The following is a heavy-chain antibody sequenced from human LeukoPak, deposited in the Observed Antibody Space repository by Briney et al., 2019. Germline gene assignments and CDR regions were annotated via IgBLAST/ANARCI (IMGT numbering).Heavy chain of an antibody. Sequence: PGGSLRLSCAASGFTFSSYDMNWVRQAPGKGLEWVSSISSSNDYIYYADSVKGRFTISRDNAKNSLYLQMNSLRAEDTALYYCARSYDSSGYVDYWGQGTLVTVSS. CDR3: ARSYDSSGYVDY. CDR2: ISSSNDYI. V-gene: IGHV3-21*04. J-gene: IGHJ4*02. CDR1: GFTFSSYD. D-gene: IGHD3-22*01.